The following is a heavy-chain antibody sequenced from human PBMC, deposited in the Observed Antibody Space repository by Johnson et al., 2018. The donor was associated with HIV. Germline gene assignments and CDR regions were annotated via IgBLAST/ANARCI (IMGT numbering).Heavy chain of an antibody. D-gene: IGHD3-10*01. J-gene: IGHJ3*02. Sequence: VQLVESGGGLVQPGGSLRLSCAASGFTVSSNYMSCVRQAPGKGLEWVSIIYSGGSTYYADSVKGRFTISRDNSKNTLYLQMNSLRPEDTAVYYCAMLFLHAFDIWGQGTMVTVSS. CDR1: GFTVSSNY. CDR3: AMLFLHAFDI. V-gene: IGHV3-66*02. CDR2: IYSGGST.